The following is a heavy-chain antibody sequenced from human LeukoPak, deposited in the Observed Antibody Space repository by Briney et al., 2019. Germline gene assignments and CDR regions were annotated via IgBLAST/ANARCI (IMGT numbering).Heavy chain of an antibody. CDR2: INPSSGGT. J-gene: IGHJ6*03. CDR1: GYTFTGYY. Sequence: ASVKVSCKASGYTFTGYYIHWVRQAPGQGLEWMGWINPSSGGTSYAQKFQGRATMTRDTSITTAYMELSRLTSDDTAVYYCARDPRSTSVPHYYYYYMDVWGKGTTVTVSS. V-gene: IGHV1-2*02. CDR3: ARDPRSTSVPHYYYYYMDV. D-gene: IGHD2-2*01.